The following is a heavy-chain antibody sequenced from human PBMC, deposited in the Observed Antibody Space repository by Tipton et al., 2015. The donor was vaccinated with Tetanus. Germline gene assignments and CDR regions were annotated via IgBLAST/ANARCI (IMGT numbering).Heavy chain of an antibody. J-gene: IGHJ6*02. Sequence: VQLVQSGAEVKKPGASVKVSCKASGYTFTSYGLNWVRKAAGRGFEWMGWLNPKTGSAAYAPSFQGRVTMTTNTSITTAFMEVTDLTYEDTAVYYCASGSSIRHGLDVWGHGTSVTVSS. CDR3: ASGSSIRHGLDV. D-gene: IGHD2-2*01. CDR1: GYTFTSYG. CDR2: LNPKTGSA. V-gene: IGHV1-8*01.